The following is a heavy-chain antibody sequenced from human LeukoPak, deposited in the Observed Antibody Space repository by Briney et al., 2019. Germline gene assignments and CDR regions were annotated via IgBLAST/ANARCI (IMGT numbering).Heavy chain of an antibody. CDR2: IKQDGSEE. Sequence: GGSLRLSCAASGFTFSSYWMSWVRQAPGKGLEWVANIKQDGSEEYYVDSVKGRFTISRDNAKNSLYLQMNSLRAEDTAVYYCARETGDKDDAFDIWGQGTMVTVSS. CDR1: GFTFSSYW. V-gene: IGHV3-7*01. CDR3: ARETGDKDDAFDI. J-gene: IGHJ3*02. D-gene: IGHD7-27*01.